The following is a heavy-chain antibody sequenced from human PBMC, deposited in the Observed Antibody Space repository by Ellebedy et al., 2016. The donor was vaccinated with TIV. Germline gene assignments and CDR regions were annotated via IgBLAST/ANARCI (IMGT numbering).Heavy chain of an antibody. D-gene: IGHD2-15*01. Sequence: MPSETLSLTCAVSGGSISSGGYSWNWIRQPPGKGLAWIGYIYHSGSAYYNPSLKSRITMSVDRSKNQFSLKLSSVTAADTAVYYCARGGGLFDYWGQGTLVTVSS. V-gene: IGHV4-30-2*01. J-gene: IGHJ4*02. CDR2: IYHSGSA. CDR3: ARGGGLFDY. CDR1: GGSISSGGYS.